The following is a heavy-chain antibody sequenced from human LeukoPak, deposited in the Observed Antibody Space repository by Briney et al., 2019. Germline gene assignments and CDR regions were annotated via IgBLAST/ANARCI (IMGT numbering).Heavy chain of an antibody. J-gene: IGHJ4*02. V-gene: IGHV3-7*03. CDR2: IKQDGSEK. D-gene: IGHD3-10*01. Sequence: PGGSLRLSCAASGFTFSSYWMSWVRQAPGKGLEWVANIKQDGSEKYYVDSVKGRFTISGDNANNSLYLQMNSLRAEDTAVYYCARDLTIRVRGVIIYFDYWGQGTLVTVSS. CDR1: GFTFSSYW. CDR3: ARDLTIRVRGVIIYFDY.